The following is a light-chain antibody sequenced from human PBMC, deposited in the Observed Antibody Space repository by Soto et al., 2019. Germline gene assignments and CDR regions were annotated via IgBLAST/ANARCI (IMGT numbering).Light chain of an antibody. V-gene: IGKV3-11*01. CDR1: QSVRSN. J-gene: IGKJ1*01. CDR2: DAS. Sequence: EKVMTQSPATLSVSPWERATLSCRASQSVRSNLAWYQQKPGQPPRLLIYDASTRATRIPSRFSGSGSGTDFTLTISSLEPEDFAVYYCQQRSNWPRTFGQGTKVDIK. CDR3: QQRSNWPRT.